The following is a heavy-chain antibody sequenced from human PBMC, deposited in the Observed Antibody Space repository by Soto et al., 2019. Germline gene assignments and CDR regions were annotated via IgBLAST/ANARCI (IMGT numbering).Heavy chain of an antibody. J-gene: IGHJ4*02. CDR3: ASRKSSPYFDY. D-gene: IGHD3-10*01. V-gene: IGHV4-30-4*01. CDR1: GGSISSGDYY. CDR2: IYYSGST. Sequence: PSETLSLTCTVAGGSISSGDYYWSWIRQPPGKGLECIGYIYYSGSTYYNPSLKSRVTISVDTSKNQFSLKLSSVTAADTAVYYCASRKSSPYFDYWGRASLVTVSS.